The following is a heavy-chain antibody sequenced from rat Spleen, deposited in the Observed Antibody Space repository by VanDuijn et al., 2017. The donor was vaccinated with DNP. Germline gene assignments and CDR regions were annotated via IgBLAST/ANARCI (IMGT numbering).Heavy chain of an antibody. CDR2: LQSDGNT. V-gene: IGHV2-19*01. Sequence: QVQLRESGPGLVQPSQTLSLACTVSGFSLTNHHVHWVRQPSGKGLEWMGRLQSDGNTDYNSVLKSRLSISRDTSKSQVFLKMNSLQTEDTATYYCARDHPWGWFAYWGQGTLVTVSS. CDR1: GFSLTNHH. J-gene: IGHJ3*01. CDR3: ARDHPWGWFAY. D-gene: IGHD1-7*01.